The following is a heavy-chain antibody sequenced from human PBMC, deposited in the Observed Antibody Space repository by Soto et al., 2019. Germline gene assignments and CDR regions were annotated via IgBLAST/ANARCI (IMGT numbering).Heavy chain of an antibody. Sequence: QVQLVESGGGVVQPGRSLRLSCAASGFTFSSYGMHWVRQAPGKGLEWVAVISYDGSNKYYADSVKGRFTISRDNSKNTLYLQMNSLRAEDTAVYYCAKVGPDDRAASYYYYGMDVWGQGTTVTVSS. CDR2: ISYDGSNK. CDR3: AKVGPDDRAASYYYYGMDV. CDR1: GFTFSSYG. D-gene: IGHD2-15*01. V-gene: IGHV3-30*18. J-gene: IGHJ6*02.